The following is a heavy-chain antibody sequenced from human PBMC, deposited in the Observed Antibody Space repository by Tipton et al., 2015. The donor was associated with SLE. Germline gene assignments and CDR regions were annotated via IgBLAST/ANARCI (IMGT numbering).Heavy chain of an antibody. CDR2: IFYGGGT. V-gene: IGHV4-31*03. CDR1: GGSISSGGYY. Sequence: TLSLTCTVSGGSISSGGYYWSWIRQHPGKGLEWIGYIFYGGGTYYNPSLKSRLTMSVDTSKNQFSLKLSSVTAADTAVYYCAEAARGLLGAFDIWGQGTMVTVSS. J-gene: IGHJ3*02. CDR3: AEAARGLLGAFDI. D-gene: IGHD6-6*01.